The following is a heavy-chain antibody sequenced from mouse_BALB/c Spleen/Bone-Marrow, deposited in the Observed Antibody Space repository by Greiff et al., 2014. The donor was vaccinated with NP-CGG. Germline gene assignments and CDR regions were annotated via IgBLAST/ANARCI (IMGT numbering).Heavy chain of an antibody. CDR3: ARRGDRYEAWFPY. D-gene: IGHD2-14*01. V-gene: IGHV14-3*02. J-gene: IGHJ3*01. Sequence: EVQLQQSGAELVKPAASVRLSCTASGFHIKDSYMHWVEQRPEQGLEWIGRIDPANGNTKYGPKFQGKATIALDTSSNTAYLQLSSLTSEDTAVYLCARRGDRYEAWFPYWGQGTLVTVSA. CDR2: IDPANGNT. CDR1: GFHIKDSY.